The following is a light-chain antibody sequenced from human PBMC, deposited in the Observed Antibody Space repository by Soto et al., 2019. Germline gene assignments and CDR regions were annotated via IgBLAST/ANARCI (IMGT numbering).Light chain of an antibody. CDR3: MQTTHWPRT. J-gene: IGKJ1*01. Sequence: DYVVTQSPLSLPVTLGQSSSISCTXSQXLVYSDGNTYLSWFQQRPGQSPRRLIYKVSNRDSGVPDRFSGSGSGADFTLNISRVEAEDVGVYYCMQTTHWPRTFGHGAKVDIK. CDR1: QXLVYSDGNTY. V-gene: IGKV2-30*01. CDR2: KVS.